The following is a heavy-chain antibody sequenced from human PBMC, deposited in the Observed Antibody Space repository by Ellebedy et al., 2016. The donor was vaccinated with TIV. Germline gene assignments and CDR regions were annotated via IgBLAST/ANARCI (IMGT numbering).Heavy chain of an antibody. Sequence: SETLSLXCTVSGGSISSNTYYWSWIRQPPGKGLEWIGSIYYSGSTNYNPSLKSRVTISVDTSKNQFSLKLTSVTAADTAVYYCARYCCGVPNWFDPWGQGSLVTVPS. CDR1: GGSISSNTYY. V-gene: IGHV4-39*01. J-gene: IGHJ5*02. D-gene: IGHD2-21*01. CDR3: ARYCCGVPNWFDP. CDR2: IYYSGST.